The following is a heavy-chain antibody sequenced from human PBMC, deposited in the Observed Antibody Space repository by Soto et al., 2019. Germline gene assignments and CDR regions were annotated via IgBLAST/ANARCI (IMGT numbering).Heavy chain of an antibody. CDR1: GFTFSSYA. V-gene: IGHV3-30-3*01. Sequence: QVQLVESGGGVVQPGRSLRLSCAASGFTFSSYAMHWVRQAPGKGLEWVAVISYDGSNKYYADSVKGRFTISRDNSKNTLYLPMNSLRAEDTAVYYCASLRLSSDGTTPIDYWGQGNLVTVSS. CDR2: ISYDGSNK. J-gene: IGHJ4*02. D-gene: IGHD1-1*01. CDR3: ASLRLSSDGTTPIDY.